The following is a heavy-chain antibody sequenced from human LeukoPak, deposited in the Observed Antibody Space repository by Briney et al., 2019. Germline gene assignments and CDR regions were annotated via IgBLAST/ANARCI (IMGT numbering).Heavy chain of an antibody. CDR1: GFTFSSYA. D-gene: IGHD4-17*01. J-gene: IGHJ4*02. V-gene: IGHV3-23*01. CDR2: ISGSGGST. Sequence: GGSLRLSCAASGFTFSSYAMSWVRQAPGKGLEWVSAISGSGGSTYYADSVKGRFTISRDNSKNTLYLQMNSLRAEDTAVYYCAKVQGATTVTRRAFDYWGQGTLVTVSS. CDR3: AKVQGATTVTRRAFDY.